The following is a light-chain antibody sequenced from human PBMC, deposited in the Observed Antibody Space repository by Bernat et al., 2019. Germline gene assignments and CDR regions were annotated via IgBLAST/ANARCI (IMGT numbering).Light chain of an antibody. V-gene: IGKV3-20*01. CDR2: DAT. Sequence: EIVLTQSPGTLSLSPGDRATLSCRASQSIRNNYLAWYQHKPGQAPRRLISDATLRAAGIPDRFSGRGSETDFTLTISGLEPDDVAVYYCQPYGNSLPDTFGKGTKLEIK. CDR1: QSIRNNY. CDR3: QPYGNSLPDT. J-gene: IGKJ2*01.